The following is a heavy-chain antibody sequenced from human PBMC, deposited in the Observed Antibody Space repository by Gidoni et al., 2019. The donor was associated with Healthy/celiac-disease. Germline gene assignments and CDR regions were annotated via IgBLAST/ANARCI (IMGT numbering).Heavy chain of an antibody. CDR3: ARDLIEAPL. V-gene: IGHV3-48*03. D-gene: IGHD2-8*01. J-gene: IGHJ2*01. CDR1: GFTFSSYE. Sequence: EVQLVESGGGLVQPGGSLRLSCAASGFTFSSYERNWVRQAPGKGLEWVSYISSSGSTIYYADSVKGRFTISRDNAKNSLYLQMNSLRAEDTAVYYCARDLIEAPLWGRGTLVTVSS. CDR2: ISSSGSTI.